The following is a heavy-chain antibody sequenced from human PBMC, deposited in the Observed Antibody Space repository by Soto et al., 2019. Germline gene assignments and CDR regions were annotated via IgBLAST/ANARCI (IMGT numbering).Heavy chain of an antibody. V-gene: IGHV1-8*01. CDR1: GDIFTNFD. Sequence: QVQLVQPGAEVRKPGASVKVSCKASGDIFTNFDLNWVRQATGQGLEWIGWMRANSGDTDHDQKFQGRVSMTRDTSMSTAYMELSSLRAEDTAVYYCARYIYGQGFKAWGQGTLVFVSS. J-gene: IGHJ5*02. CDR2: MRANSGDT. CDR3: ARYIYGQGFKA. D-gene: IGHD3-3*02.